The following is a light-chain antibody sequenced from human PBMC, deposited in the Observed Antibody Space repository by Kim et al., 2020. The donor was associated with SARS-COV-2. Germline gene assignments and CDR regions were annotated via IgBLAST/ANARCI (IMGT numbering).Light chain of an antibody. V-gene: IGKV1-5*01. CDR3: QQYNSYPYT. CDR1: QSTRSW. CDR2: DGC. J-gene: IGKJ2*01. Sequence: GSVCDRLTIACRASQSTRSWVAWYQQKTGTAPKLLSYDGCSLESGVPSRFRGSGSGPECTLTSSSLQPDDFATYYCQQYNSYPYTFGQGTKLEI.